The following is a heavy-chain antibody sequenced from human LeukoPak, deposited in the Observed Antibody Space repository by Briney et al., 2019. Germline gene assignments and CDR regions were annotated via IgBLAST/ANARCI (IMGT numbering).Heavy chain of an antibody. D-gene: IGHD6-13*01. CDR3: ARVSGSAISSRSLLY. CDR1: GYPFTNYG. CDR2: INPYNDNT. J-gene: IGHJ4*02. Sequence: GASVKVSCKASGYPFTNYGINWVRQVPGQGLEWLGQINPYNDNTNYPQRLQGRVTMTTDTSTSTSFMKLRSLTSSDTAIYYCARVSGSAISSRSLLYWGQGTLVTVSS. V-gene: IGHV1-18*01.